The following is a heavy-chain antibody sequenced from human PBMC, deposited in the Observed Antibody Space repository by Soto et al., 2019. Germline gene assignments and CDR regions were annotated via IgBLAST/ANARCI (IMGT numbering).Heavy chain of an antibody. D-gene: IGHD2-2*01. J-gene: IGHJ6*02. V-gene: IGHV3-11*01. Sequence: QVQLVESGGGLVKPGGSLRLSCAASGFTFSDYYMSWIRQAPGKGLECVSYISSSGSTISYADSVKGRFTISRDNAKTSLYLQMNSLRAEDTAVYYCARDPVVPAAMWGYYYYYGMDVWGQGTTVTVSS. CDR2: ISSSGSTI. CDR3: ARDPVVPAAMWGYYYYYGMDV. CDR1: GFTFSDYY.